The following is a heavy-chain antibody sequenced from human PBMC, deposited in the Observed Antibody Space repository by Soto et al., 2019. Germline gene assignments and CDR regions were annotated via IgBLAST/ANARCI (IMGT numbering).Heavy chain of an antibody. CDR3: AHKGPEDWPLDY. J-gene: IGHJ4*02. CDR2: IYWDDSK. Sequence: QITFMESGPTLVRPTQTLTLTCAFSGFSLSTSGEGVGWIRQPPGKALEWLAVIYWDDSKHYSPSLRSRLTITKDPSKNQVVLTMTNMDPMDTGTYRSAHKGPEDWPLDYWGQGTLVTVSS. D-gene: IGHD3-9*01. CDR1: GFSLSTSGEG. V-gene: IGHV2-5*02.